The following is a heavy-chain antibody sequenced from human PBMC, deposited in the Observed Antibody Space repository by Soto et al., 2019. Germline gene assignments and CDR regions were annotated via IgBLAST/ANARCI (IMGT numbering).Heavy chain of an antibody. V-gene: IGHV4-30-2*01. CDR2: IYPSGST. Sequence: QLQLQESGSGLVKPSQTLSLTCAISGGSISSGGYSWSWIRQPPGKGLEWIGYIYPSGSTYYNTSLKSRVTISVDRSKNHYSLNLSSGTAAGTAVYYCARVPSPWGPGTLVTVSS. J-gene: IGHJ5*02. CDR3: ARVPSP. CDR1: GGSISSGGYS.